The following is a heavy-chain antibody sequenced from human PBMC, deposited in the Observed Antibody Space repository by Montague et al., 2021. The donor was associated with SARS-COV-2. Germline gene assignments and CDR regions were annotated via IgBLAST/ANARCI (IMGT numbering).Heavy chain of an antibody. Sequence: SETLSLTCAVSDDSIRSTTYYWGWIRQSPGKGLEWIGSVNYGGGSYYHPSLRSRVTMYVDEPKKQFALKLNSVTAADTAIYYCARHPTAYADFFDHWGQGILVTVSS. J-gene: IGHJ4*02. CDR2: VNYGGGS. D-gene: IGHD2-21*01. CDR3: ARHPTAYADFFDH. V-gene: IGHV4-39*01. CDR1: DDSIRSTTYY.